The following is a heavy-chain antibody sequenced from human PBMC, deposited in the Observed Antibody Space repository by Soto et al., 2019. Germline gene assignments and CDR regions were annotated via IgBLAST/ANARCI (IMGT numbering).Heavy chain of an antibody. Sequence: EVQLLESGGGLVQPGESLRLSCAASGFTFGTYSMNWVRQAPGKGLEWVSGIYGNGGGTFYADSVKGRFTISRDNSRNTLYLQMKSLRAEDTAVYYCAKDVRPDGYWDLDYWGQGTPVTVSS. CDR1: GFTFGTYS. D-gene: IGHD5-12*01. J-gene: IGHJ4*02. CDR3: AKDVRPDGYWDLDY. V-gene: IGHV3-23*01. CDR2: IYGNGGGT.